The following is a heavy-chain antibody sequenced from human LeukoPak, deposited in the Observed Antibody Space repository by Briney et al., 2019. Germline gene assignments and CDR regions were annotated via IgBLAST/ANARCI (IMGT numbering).Heavy chain of an antibody. CDR2: ISAYNGNT. J-gene: IGHJ4*02. CDR1: GYTFTSYD. Sequence: GASVKVSCKASGYTFTSYDINWVRQAPGQGLEWMGWISAYNGNTNYAQKLQGRVTMTTDTSTSTAYMELRSLRSDDTAVYYCAREYGRYCTNGVCPPAYWGQGTLVTVSS. V-gene: IGHV1-18*01. D-gene: IGHD2-8*01. CDR3: AREYGRYCTNGVCPPAY.